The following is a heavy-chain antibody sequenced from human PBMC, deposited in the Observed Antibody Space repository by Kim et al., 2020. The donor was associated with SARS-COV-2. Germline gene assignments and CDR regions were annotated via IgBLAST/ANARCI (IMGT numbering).Heavy chain of an antibody. CDR3: AHIETVADAFDY. D-gene: IGHD2-21*01. CDR1: GFSLSTSGVG. V-gene: IGHV2-5*02. Sequence: SGPTLVKPTQTLTLTCTFSGFSLSTSGVGVGWIRQPPGKALEWLALIYWDDDKRYSPSLKSRLTITKDTSKNQVVLTVTNMDPVDTATYYCAHIETVADAFDYWGQGTLVTVSS. J-gene: IGHJ4*02. CDR2: IYWDDDK.